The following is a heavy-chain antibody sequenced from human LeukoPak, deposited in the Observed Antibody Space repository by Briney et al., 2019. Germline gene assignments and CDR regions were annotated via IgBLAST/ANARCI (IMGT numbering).Heavy chain of an antibody. CDR1: GFTFSSYD. Sequence: PGGSLRLSCAASGFTFSSYDINWVRQAPGKGLEWVSHISGSGRTMYYADSVKGRFTISRHNAKNALYLQMNSLRVEDTAVYYCARPPSISNPYYGMDVWGQGTAVTVSS. D-gene: IGHD2/OR15-2a*01. CDR3: ARPPSISNPYYGMDV. V-gene: IGHV3-48*03. CDR2: ISGSGRTM. J-gene: IGHJ6*02.